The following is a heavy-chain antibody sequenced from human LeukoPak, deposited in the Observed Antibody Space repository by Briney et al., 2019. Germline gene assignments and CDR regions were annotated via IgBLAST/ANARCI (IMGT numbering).Heavy chain of an antibody. CDR2: ISGSGTTT. CDR3: AKVIYSNYGYFDY. J-gene: IGHJ4*02. V-gene: IGHV3-23*01. D-gene: IGHD4-11*01. CDR1: EFTFSSYA. Sequence: GGSLRLSCAASEFTFSSYAMTWVRQAAGKGLEWISGISGSGTTTYYADSVKGRFTISRDNSKNTVYLQMNSLRAEDTAVYYCAKVIYSNYGYFDYWGQGTLVTVSS.